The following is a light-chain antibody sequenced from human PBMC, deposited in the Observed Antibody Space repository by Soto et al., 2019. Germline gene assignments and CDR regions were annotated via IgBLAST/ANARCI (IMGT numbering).Light chain of an antibody. CDR1: SSDVGSYNL. CDR3: CSYAGSSTSEGYV. Sequence: QSALTQPASVSGSPGQSITISCTGTSSDVGSYNLVSWYQQHPGKDPKLMIYEVSKRPSGVSNRFSGSKSGNTASLTISGLQAEDEADYYCCSYAGSSTSEGYVFGTGTKLPVL. CDR2: EVS. V-gene: IGLV2-23*02. J-gene: IGLJ1*01.